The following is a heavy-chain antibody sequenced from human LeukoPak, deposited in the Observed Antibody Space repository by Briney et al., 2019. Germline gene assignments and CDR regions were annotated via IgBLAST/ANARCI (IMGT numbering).Heavy chain of an antibody. J-gene: IGHJ5*02. D-gene: IGHD6-13*01. V-gene: IGHV4-4*07. CDR3: ARDTAAAGTNWFDP. CDR1: GGSISSYY. Sequence: SETLSLTCTVFGGSISSYYWSWIRQPAGKGLEWIGRIYTSGSTNYNPSLKSRVTMSVDTSKNQFSLKLSSVTAADTAVYYCARDTAAAGTNWFDPWGQGTLVTVSS. CDR2: IYTSGST.